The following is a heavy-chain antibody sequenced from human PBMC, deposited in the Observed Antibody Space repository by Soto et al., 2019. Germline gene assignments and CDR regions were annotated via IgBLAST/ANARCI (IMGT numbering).Heavy chain of an antibody. D-gene: IGHD6-19*01. CDR2: IYYSGST. Sequence: SETLSLTCTVSGGSISSGGYYWSWIRQHPGKGLEWIGYIYYSGSTYYNPSLKSRVTISVDTSKNQFSLKLSSVTAADTAVYYCARDSSGWYEGAAFDIWGQGTMVTVSS. J-gene: IGHJ3*02. CDR1: GGSISSGGYY. CDR3: ARDSSGWYEGAAFDI. V-gene: IGHV4-31*03.